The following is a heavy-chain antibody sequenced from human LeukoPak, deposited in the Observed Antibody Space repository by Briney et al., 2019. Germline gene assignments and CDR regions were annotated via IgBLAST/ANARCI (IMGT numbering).Heavy chain of an antibody. D-gene: IGHD5-24*01. CDR2: TYYRSKWYD. Sequence: SQTLSLTCAISGDGVSSNSAAWNWIRQSPSRGLEWLGRTYYRSKWYDNYALSVKSRITIHPDTSKNQFSLQLSSVTPEDTALYFCARDKDGFDAFDIWGQGTMVTVSS. V-gene: IGHV6-1*01. CDR1: GDGVSSNSAA. CDR3: ARDKDGFDAFDI. J-gene: IGHJ3*02.